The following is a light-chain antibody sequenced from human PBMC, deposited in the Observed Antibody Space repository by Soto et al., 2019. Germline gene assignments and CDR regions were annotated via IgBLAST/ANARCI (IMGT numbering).Light chain of an antibody. CDR1: RGIGST. CDR3: QHYVNWPLP. V-gene: IGKV3-15*01. J-gene: IGKJ4*01. CDR2: DTS. Sequence: EVVMTQSPATLSVSPGERATLSCRASRGIGSTLAWYQQKPGQTPRLLIYDTSTRATGVPARFIGSASGTEFTLTITSLQSEDFAVYYCQHYVNWPLPSGGGTRVENK.